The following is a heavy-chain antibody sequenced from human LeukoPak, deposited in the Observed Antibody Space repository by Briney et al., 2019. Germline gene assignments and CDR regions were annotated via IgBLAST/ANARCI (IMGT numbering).Heavy chain of an antibody. D-gene: IGHD4-17*01. CDR2: IYSGGST. CDR3: ARDPTVTTRYYFDY. V-gene: IGHV3-53*04. Sequence: GGSLRLSCAASGFTVSSNYMSWVRQAPGKGLEWVSVIYSGGSTYYADSVKGRFTISRHNSKNTLYLQMNSLRAEDTAVYYCARDPTVTTRYYFDYWGQGSLVTVSS. CDR1: GFTVSSNY. J-gene: IGHJ4*02.